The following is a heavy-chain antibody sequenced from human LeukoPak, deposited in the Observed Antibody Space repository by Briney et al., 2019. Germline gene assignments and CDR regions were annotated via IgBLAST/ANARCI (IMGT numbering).Heavy chain of an antibody. CDR1: GFTFTNYA. CDR2: ISGSGDSS. Sequence: GGSLRLSCAASGFTFTNYAMNWVRQAPGKGLEWVSAISGSGDSSYYADSVKGRFTISRDNSKNTLYLQMNSLRAEDTAVYYCAKLGSPGTFDYWGQGTLVTVSS. V-gene: IGHV3-23*01. CDR3: AKLGSPGTFDY. D-gene: IGHD6-13*01. J-gene: IGHJ4*02.